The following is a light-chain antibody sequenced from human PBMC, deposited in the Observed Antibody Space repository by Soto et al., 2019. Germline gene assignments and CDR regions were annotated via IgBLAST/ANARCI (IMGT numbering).Light chain of an antibody. CDR2: GAS. J-gene: IGKJ1*01. Sequence: EIVMTQSPATLSVSPGERATLSFRASQSVSSNLAWYQQKPGQAPRRLIYGASSRATGIPDRFSGRGFGTDFTLTISRLEPEDFAVYYCQHSGDFRWTFGQGTKVDI. CDR1: QSVSSN. CDR3: QHSGDFRWT. V-gene: IGKV3D-15*01.